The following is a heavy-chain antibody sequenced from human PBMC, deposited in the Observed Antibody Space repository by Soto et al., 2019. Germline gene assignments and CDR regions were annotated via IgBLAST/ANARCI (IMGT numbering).Heavy chain of an antibody. Sequence: SETLSLTCTVSGGSISSGGYYWSWIRQHPGKGLEWIGYIYYSGSTYYNPSLKSRVTISVDTSKNQFSLKLSSVTAADTAVYYCARANSRYCSVGSSSPPYIFDHSGPGPLLTVST. CDR1: GGSISSGGYY. J-gene: IGHJ5*02. CDR2: IYYSGST. V-gene: IGHV4-31*03. D-gene: IGHD2-15*01. CDR3: ARANSRYCSVGSSSPPYIFDH.